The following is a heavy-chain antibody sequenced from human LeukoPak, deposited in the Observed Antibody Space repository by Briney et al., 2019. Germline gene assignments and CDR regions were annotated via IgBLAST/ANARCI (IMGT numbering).Heavy chain of an antibody. CDR1: GFTFSSYW. V-gene: IGHV3-7*01. CDR3: ARDLRCSSTSCFYAFDI. CDR2: IKQDGSEK. D-gene: IGHD2-2*01. Sequence: GGSLRLSCAASGFTFSSYWMSWVRQAPGKGLEWVANIKQDGSEKYYVDSVKGRFTISRDNAKNSLYLQMNNLRAEDTAVYYCARDLRCSSTSCFYAFDIWGQGTMVTVSS. J-gene: IGHJ3*02.